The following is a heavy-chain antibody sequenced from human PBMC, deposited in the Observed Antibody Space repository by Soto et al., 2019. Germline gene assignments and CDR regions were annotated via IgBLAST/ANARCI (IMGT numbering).Heavy chain of an antibody. CDR1: GGTFSSYA. Sequence: SVKVSCKASGGTFSSYAISWVRQAPGQGLEWMGGIIPIFGTANYAQKFQGRVTITADESTSTAYMELSSLRSEDTAVYYCARGGYSYGPTYYYFYGMDVWGQGATVTVSS. D-gene: IGHD5-18*01. V-gene: IGHV1-69*13. CDR2: IIPIFGTA. J-gene: IGHJ6*02. CDR3: ARGGYSYGPTYYYFYGMDV.